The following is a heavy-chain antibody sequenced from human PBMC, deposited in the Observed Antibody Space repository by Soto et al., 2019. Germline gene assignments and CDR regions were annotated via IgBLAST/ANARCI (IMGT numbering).Heavy chain of an antibody. Sequence: SETLSLTCTVSGGSISSGGYYWSWIRQHPGKGLEWIGYIYYSGSTYYNPSLKSRVTISVGTSKNQFSLKLSSVTAADTAVYYCARSHPSDFWSGYYYFDYWGQGTLVTVSS. V-gene: IGHV4-31*03. D-gene: IGHD3-3*01. J-gene: IGHJ4*02. CDR2: IYYSGST. CDR1: GGSISSGGYY. CDR3: ARSHPSDFWSGYYYFDY.